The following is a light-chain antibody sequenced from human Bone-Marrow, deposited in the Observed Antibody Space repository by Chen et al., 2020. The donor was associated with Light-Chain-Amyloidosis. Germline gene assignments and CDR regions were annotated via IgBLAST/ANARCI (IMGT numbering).Light chain of an antibody. CDR3: ETWGSKYRM. V-gene: IGLV4-60*02. J-gene: IGLJ3*02. CDR2: LEGSGSY. Sequence: PVLTQSSSASASLGSLVKLTCTLSSGHRSYILAWHQQQPGKGPRYLMKLEGSGSYNKGSGVPERFSGSSSGADRYSDLANRQNEDEAEYYGETWGSKYRMFGGGTKLTVL. CDR1: SGHRSYI.